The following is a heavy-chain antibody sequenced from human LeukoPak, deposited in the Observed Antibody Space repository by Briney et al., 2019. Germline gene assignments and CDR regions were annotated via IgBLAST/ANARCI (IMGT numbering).Heavy chain of an antibody. V-gene: IGHV4-61*02. CDR3: ARGAHIVVVPAAIRTDAFDI. D-gene: IGHD2-2*02. CDR1: GGSISSGSYY. CDR2: IYTSGST. J-gene: IGHJ3*02. Sequence: SQTLSLTCTVSGGSISSGSYYWSWIRQPAGKGLEWIGRIYTSGSTNYNPSLKSRVTISVDTSKNQFSLKLSSVTAADTAVYYCARGAHIVVVPAAIRTDAFDIWGQGTMVTVSS.